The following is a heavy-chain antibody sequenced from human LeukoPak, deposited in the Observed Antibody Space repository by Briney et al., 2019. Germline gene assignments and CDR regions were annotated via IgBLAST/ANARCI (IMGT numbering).Heavy chain of an antibody. V-gene: IGHV3-9*01. CDR1: GFTFDDYA. D-gene: IGHD6-19*01. CDR3: AKDMSSGGGWFNWYFDL. CDR2: IGWNSGTI. Sequence: GGSLRLSCAASGFTFDDYAMHWVRQVPVKGLEWVSGIGWNSGTIDYADSVKGRFTISRDNAKNSLYLQMTSLRPEDTAFYYCAKDMSSGGGWFNWYFDLWGRGTLVTVSS. J-gene: IGHJ2*01.